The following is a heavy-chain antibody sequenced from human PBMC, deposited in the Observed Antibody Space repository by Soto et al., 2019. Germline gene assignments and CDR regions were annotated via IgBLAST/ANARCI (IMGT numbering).Heavy chain of an antibody. D-gene: IGHD3-10*01. J-gene: IGHJ4*02. CDR3: ASENMEICDY. V-gene: IGHV3-66*01. Sequence: EVQLVESGGGLVQPGGSLRLSCAASGFTVSSNYMSWVRQAPGKGLEWVSVIYRGGSTYYAESVKGECTISRDNSKNTLYLQMNSLRAEDTDVYYYASENMEICDYWGQGNLVTVSS. CDR2: IYRGGST. CDR1: GFTVSSNY.